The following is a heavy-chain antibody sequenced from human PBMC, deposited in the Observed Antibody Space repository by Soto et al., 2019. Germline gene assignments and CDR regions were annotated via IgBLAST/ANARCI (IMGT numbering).Heavy chain of an antibody. Sequence: GESLKISCKGSGYSFTSYWISWVRQMPGKGLEWMGRIDPSDSYTNYSPSFQGHVTISADKSISTAYLQWSSLKASDTAMYYCASHDYYYYGMDVWGQGTTVTVSS. CDR2: IDPSDSYT. CDR1: GYSFTSYW. CDR3: ASHDYYYYGMDV. V-gene: IGHV5-10-1*01. J-gene: IGHJ6*02.